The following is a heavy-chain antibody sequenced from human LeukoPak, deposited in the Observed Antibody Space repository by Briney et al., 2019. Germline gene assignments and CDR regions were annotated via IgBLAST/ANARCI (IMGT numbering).Heavy chain of an antibody. CDR2: IIPIFGTA. J-gene: IGHJ4*02. V-gene: IGHV1-69*01. CDR3: ARDRYSSSWFFDY. CDR1: GGTFSSYA. Sequence: GSSVKVSCKASGGTFSSYAISWVRQAPGQGLEWMGGIIPIFGTANYAQKFQGRVTITADETTSTAYMELSSLRSEDTAVYYCARDRYSSSWFFDYWGQGTLVTVSS. D-gene: IGHD6-13*01.